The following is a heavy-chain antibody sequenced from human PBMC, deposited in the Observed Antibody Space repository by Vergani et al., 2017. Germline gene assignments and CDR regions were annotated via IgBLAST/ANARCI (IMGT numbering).Heavy chain of an antibody. CDR3: AKQYFVSGNYLFDD. CDR2: MSGSGVSA. V-gene: IGHV3-23*01. CDR1: EFTFSNYA. D-gene: IGHD3-10*01. J-gene: IGHJ4*02. Sequence: EVQLLESGGGLVQPGGSLRLTCAASEFTFSNYAMNWVRQAPGKGLEWVSGMSGSGVSAYYTDSVKGRFTISRDNSKNMLFLQMNNLRTEDTAIYYCAKQYFVSGNYLFDDWGQGTLVTVSS.